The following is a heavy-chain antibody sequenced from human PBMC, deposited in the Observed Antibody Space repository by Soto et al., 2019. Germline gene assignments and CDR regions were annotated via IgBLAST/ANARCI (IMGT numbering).Heavy chain of an antibody. CDR1: GFSVSIDY. CDR3: TRSSHPDPV. CDR2: LYTDGRT. Sequence: QWVESGGGLVQPGGSLRLSCAASGFSVSIDYMSWVRQAPGKGPEWLSVLYTDGRTYHADSVKGRFTIYRDNSKNTLYLQMNSLRVEDTAVYYCTRSSHPDPVWGQGITVIVSS. J-gene: IGHJ6*02. V-gene: IGHV3-66*01.